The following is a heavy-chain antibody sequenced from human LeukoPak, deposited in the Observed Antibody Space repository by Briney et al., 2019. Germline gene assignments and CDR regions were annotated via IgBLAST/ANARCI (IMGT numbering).Heavy chain of an antibody. CDR2: IYHSGST. J-gene: IGHJ4*02. D-gene: IGHD3-22*01. CDR1: GYSISSGYY. V-gene: IGHV4-38-2*02. Sequence: SETLSLTCTVSGYSISSGYYWGWIRQPPRKGLEWIGSIYHSGSTYYNPSLKSRVTISVDTSKNQFSLKLSSVTAADTAVYYCAREEDYYDSSGYCWGQGTLVTVSS. CDR3: AREEDYYDSSGYC.